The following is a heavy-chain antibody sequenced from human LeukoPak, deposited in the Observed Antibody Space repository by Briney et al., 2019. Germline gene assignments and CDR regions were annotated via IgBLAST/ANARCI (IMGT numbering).Heavy chain of an antibody. CDR2: INPNSGGT. D-gene: IGHD1-26*01. J-gene: IGHJ3*02. Sequence: ASVTVSCKASGYTFTSYDINWVRQATGQGLEWMGWINPNSGGTNYAQKFQGRVTMTRDTSISTAYMELSRLRSDDTAVYYCARDTVGAPDDAFDIWGQGTMVTVSS. CDR3: ARDTVGAPDDAFDI. V-gene: IGHV1-2*02. CDR1: GYTFTSYD.